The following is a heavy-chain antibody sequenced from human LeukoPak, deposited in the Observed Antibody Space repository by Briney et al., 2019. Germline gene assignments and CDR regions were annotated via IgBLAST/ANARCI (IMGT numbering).Heavy chain of an antibody. CDR2: IKQDGSEK. CDR1: GFTFSRYW. CDR3: VDSSGGY. J-gene: IGHJ4*02. V-gene: IGHV3-7*01. Sequence: PGGSLRLSCAASGFTFSRYWMSWVRQAPGKGLEWVANIKQDGSEKYYVDSVKGRFTISRDNAKNSLYLQMNTLRAEDTAFYYCVDSSGGYWGQGTLVTVSS. D-gene: IGHD3-22*01.